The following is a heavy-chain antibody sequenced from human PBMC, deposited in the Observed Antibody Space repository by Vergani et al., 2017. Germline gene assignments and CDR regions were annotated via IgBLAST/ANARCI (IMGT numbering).Heavy chain of an antibody. Sequence: QVQLQESGPGLVKPSQTLSLTCTVSGGSISSGDYYWSWIRQPPGKGLEWIGYIYYSGSTYYNPSLKSRVTISVDTSKNQFSLKLSSVTAADTAVYYCARGLRRAVAGTPLGYGGQGTLVTVSS. J-gene: IGHJ4*02. D-gene: IGHD6-19*01. CDR3: ARGLRRAVAGTPLGY. V-gene: IGHV4-30-4*01. CDR1: GGSISSGDYY. CDR2: IYYSGST.